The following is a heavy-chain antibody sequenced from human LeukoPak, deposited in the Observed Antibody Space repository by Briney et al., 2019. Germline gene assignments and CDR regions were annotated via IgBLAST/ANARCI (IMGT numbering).Heavy chain of an antibody. V-gene: IGHV1-8*01. CDR1: GYTFTMYE. CDR3: ARPRSSWYSDSFDI. Sequence: ASVKVSWKASGYTFTMYEVNWVRQAPGQGLEFMGWVNPDSGDTGYAQKFLDRVTMTRNTSITTAYMELRGLRSEDTAIYYCARPRSSWYSDSFDIWGQGTVVTVSS. J-gene: IGHJ3*02. D-gene: IGHD6-13*01. CDR2: VNPDSGDT.